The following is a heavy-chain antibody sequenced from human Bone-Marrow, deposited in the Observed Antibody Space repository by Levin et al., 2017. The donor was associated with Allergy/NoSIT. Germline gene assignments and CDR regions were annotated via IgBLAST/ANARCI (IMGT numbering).Heavy chain of an antibody. CDR2: ISSSGSTI. Sequence: PGGSLRLSCAASGFTFSSYEMNWVRQAPGKGLEWVSYISSSGSTIYYADSVKGRFTISRDNAKNSLYLQMNSLRAEDTAVYYCARESGYDCFDYWGQGTLVTVAS. V-gene: IGHV3-48*03. J-gene: IGHJ4*02. CDR3: ARESGYDCFDY. D-gene: IGHD5-12*01. CDR1: GFTFSSYE.